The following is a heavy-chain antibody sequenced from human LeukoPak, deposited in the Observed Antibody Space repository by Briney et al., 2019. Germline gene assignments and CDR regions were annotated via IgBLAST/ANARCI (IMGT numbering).Heavy chain of an antibody. CDR3: ASALGGYYDSSGYYFKSWYFDL. CDR1: GGSISSYY. D-gene: IGHD3-22*01. V-gene: IGHV4-59*01. J-gene: IGHJ2*01. Sequence: SETLSLTCTVSGGSISSYYWSWIRQPPGKGLEWIGYIYYGGSTNYNPSLKSRVTISVDTSKNQFSLKLSSVTAADTAVYYCASALGGYYDSSGYYFKSWYFDLWGRGTLVTVSS. CDR2: IYYGGST.